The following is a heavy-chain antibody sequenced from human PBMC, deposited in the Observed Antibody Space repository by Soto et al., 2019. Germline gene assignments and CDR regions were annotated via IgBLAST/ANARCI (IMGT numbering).Heavy chain of an antibody. CDR3: ARGIRNYYGMDV. V-gene: IGHV3-33*01. D-gene: IGHD2-15*01. J-gene: IGHJ6*02. Sequence: GGSLRLSCAASGFTFSSYGMHWVRQAPGKGLVWVAVICYDGSTTAYADSVKGRLTLSRDNAKNTVYLQLNSLRGEDTAVYYCARGIRNYYGMDVWGQGTTVTVSS. CDR2: ICYDGSTT. CDR1: GFTFSSYG.